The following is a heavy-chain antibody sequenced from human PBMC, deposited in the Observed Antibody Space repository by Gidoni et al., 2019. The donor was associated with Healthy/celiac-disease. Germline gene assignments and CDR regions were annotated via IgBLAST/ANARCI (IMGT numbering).Heavy chain of an antibody. CDR1: GFTFSSYG. Sequence: EVQLLESGGGLVQPGGSLRLSCAASGFTFSSYGLSWLRQAPGKGLEWVSTLTGSGDTYYTGSVKGRFTISRDNTKSTLYLQMNSLRAEDTAVYYCAKPPSSGWYFFGFWGQGTLVTVSS. D-gene: IGHD6-19*01. J-gene: IGHJ4*02. CDR3: AKPPSSGWYFFGF. CDR2: LTGSGDT. V-gene: IGHV3-23*01.